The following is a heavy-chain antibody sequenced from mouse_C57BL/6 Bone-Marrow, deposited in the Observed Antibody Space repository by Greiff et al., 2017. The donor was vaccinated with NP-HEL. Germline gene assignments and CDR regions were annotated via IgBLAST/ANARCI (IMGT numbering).Heavy chain of an antibody. CDR2: ISDGGSYT. J-gene: IGHJ1*03. CDR1: GFTFRSYA. V-gene: IGHV5-4*01. CDR3: ARDGSNYGSSYWSFDV. D-gene: IGHD1-1*01. Sequence: EVQLVESGGGLVKPGGSLKLSCAASGFTFRSYAMSWVRQTPEKRLAWVATISDGGSYTYYPDNVKGRFPTSRDHAKNNKYLQMSHMKSEDTAMYYCARDGSNYGSSYWSFDVWGTGTTVTVSS.